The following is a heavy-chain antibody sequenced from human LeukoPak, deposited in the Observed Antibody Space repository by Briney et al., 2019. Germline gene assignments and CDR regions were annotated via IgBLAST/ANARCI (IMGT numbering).Heavy chain of an antibody. Sequence: NPGGSLRLSCAASGXTFSSYSMNWVHQAPGKGQEWVSSISSSSSYIYYADSVKGRFTISRDNAKNSLYVQMNSLRAEDTAVYYCARAVYRKQDYYDSSGPTGDAFDIWGQGTMVTVSS. V-gene: IGHV3-21*01. CDR1: GXTFSSYS. J-gene: IGHJ3*02. D-gene: IGHD3-22*01. CDR2: ISSSSSYI. CDR3: ARAVYRKQDYYDSSGPTGDAFDI.